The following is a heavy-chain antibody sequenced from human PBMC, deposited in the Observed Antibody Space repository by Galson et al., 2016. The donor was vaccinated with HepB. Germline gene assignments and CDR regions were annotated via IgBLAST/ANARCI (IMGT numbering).Heavy chain of an antibody. CDR3: ARGFCLGRSCYSNFQL. Sequence: QSGAEVKKSGESLKISCQASGFDFTVYWIGWVRQMPGKGLEWMGIIHPGDPRTPYSPSFQGQVTISADKSTNTAYLQWISLKSSDTAIYYCARGFCLGRSCYSNFQLWGQGTLVTVSS. CDR2: IHPGDPRT. CDR1: GFDFTVYW. V-gene: IGHV5-51*01. D-gene: IGHD2-15*01. J-gene: IGHJ1*01.